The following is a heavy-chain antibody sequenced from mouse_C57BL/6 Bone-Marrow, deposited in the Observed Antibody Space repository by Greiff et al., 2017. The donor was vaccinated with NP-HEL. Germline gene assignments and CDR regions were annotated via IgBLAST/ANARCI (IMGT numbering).Heavy chain of an antibody. D-gene: IGHD2-10*02. V-gene: IGHV5-17*01. CDR1: GFTFSDYG. J-gene: IGHJ3*01. Sequence: EVHLVESGGGLVKPGGSLKLSCATSGFTFSDYGMHWVRQAPEKGLEWVAYISSGSSTIYYADTVKGRVTISRDNAKNTLFLQMTSLRSEDTAMYYCARADGYGNAWFAYWGQGTLVTVSA. CDR3: ARADGYGNAWFAY. CDR2: ISSGSSTI.